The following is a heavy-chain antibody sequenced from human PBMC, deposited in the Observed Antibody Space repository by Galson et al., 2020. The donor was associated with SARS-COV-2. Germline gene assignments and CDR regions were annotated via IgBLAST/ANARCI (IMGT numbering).Heavy chain of an antibody. CDR2: ISYDGSNQ. V-gene: IGHV3-30*18. J-gene: IGHJ4*02. CDR1: GFTFSSYG. D-gene: IGHD6-13*01. Sequence: GGSLTLSCAVSGFTFSSYGMHWVRQAPGTGLEWVAVISYDGSNQYYADPVKGRFTISRDNSKNTLYLQMNSVRAEDTAVYYCAKGNPKPGSRWYLFDFWGYWGQGTLVTVSS. CDR3: AKGNPKPGSRWYLFDFWGY.